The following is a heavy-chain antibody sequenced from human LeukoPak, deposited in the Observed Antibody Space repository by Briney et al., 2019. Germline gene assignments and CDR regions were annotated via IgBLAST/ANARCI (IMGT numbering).Heavy chain of an antibody. V-gene: IGHV3-23*01. D-gene: IGHD3-22*01. CDR2: IRGSGDST. CDR3: AKGHYDGGPYYYFDY. Sequence: PGGTLRLSCAASGFIFSSYGMSWVRQAPGKGLEWVSGIRGSGDSTTYADSVEGRFTVSRDNSKNTLYLQMSSLRAEDTAVYYCAKGHYDGGPYYYFDYWGQGTLVTVSS. J-gene: IGHJ4*02. CDR1: GFIFSSYG.